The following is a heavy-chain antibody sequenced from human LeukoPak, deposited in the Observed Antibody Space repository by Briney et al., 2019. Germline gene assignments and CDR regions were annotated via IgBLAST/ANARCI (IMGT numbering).Heavy chain of an antibody. D-gene: IGHD5-12*01. J-gene: IGHJ4*02. CDR1: GGSFSGYY. CDR2: INYSGST. CDR3: AREYSGFEY. V-gene: IGHV4-59*01. Sequence: PSETLSLTCAVYGGSFSGYYWSWIRQPPGKGLEWIGYINYSGSTDYNPSLKSRVTISVDTSKNQLSLKMRSVTAADTAVYYCAREYSGFEYWGQGTLVTVSS.